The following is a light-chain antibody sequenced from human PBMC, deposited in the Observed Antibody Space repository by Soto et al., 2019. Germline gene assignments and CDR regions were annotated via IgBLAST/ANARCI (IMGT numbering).Light chain of an antibody. J-gene: IGLJ2*01. CDR1: RSNIGSNY. V-gene: IGLV1-47*01. CDR2: TTN. CDR3: SSYVGSTSVI. Sequence: QSVLTQPPSASGTPGQRVTISCSGSRSNIGSNYVYWYQQLPGTAPKLLIYTTNQRPSGVSDRFSGSKSGTSASLAISGLRSEDEADYYCSSYVGSTSVIFGGGTKLTVL.